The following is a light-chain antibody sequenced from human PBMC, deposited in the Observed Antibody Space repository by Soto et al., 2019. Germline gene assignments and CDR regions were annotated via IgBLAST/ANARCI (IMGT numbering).Light chain of an antibody. Sequence: QSALTQPRSVSGSPGQSVTISCTGTSSDVGGYNFVSWYQQRPGKAPKVMIYDVRKRPSGVPVRFSGSKSGNTASLTISGLQADDEADYYCCSYAGYYTLVFGGGTKLTVL. V-gene: IGLV2-11*01. CDR2: DVR. CDR3: CSYAGYYTLV. J-gene: IGLJ2*01. CDR1: SSDVGGYNF.